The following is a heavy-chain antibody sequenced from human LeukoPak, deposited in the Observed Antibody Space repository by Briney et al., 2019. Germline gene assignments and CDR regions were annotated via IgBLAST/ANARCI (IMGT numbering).Heavy chain of an antibody. J-gene: IGHJ4*02. V-gene: IGHV4-34*01. CDR1: GGSFSGYY. CDR3: ARPVKGPGYSSGWYAAHPRRDLVRYFDY. CDR2: INHSGST. Sequence: PSGTLSLTSAVYGGSFSGYYWSWIRQPPGKGLEWIGEINHSGSTNYYPSRKSRVTISVDTSKNQFSLKLSSVTAADTAVYYCARPVKGPGYSSGWYAAHPRRDLVRYFDYWGQGTLVTVSS. D-gene: IGHD6-19*01.